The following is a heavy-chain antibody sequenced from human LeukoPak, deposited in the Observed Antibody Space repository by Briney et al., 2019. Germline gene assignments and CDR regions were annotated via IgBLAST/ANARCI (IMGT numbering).Heavy chain of an antibody. Sequence: SETLSVTSTLSGGSLSRGDYYWSWIRQPPGKGLEWIGYIYYSGSTYYNPSLKSRTTVSVDTSKNHFSLKLSSVTAADTAVYYCARKTPYCSSTSCYHWFDPWGQGTLVTVSS. D-gene: IGHD2-2*01. CDR3: ARKTPYCSSTSCYHWFDP. V-gene: IGHV4-30-4*01. CDR1: GGSLSRGDYY. J-gene: IGHJ5*02. CDR2: IYYSGST.